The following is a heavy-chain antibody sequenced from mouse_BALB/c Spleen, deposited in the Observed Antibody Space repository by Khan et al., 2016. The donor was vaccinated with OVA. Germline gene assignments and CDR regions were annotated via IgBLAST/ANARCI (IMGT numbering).Heavy chain of an antibody. V-gene: IGHV2-6-5*01. J-gene: IGHJ4*01. CDR1: GFSLTDYA. CDR2: IRGSGSK. CDR3: TGDHPYDSIDY. Sequence: QVQLKESGPGLVEPSQSLSITCTVSGFSLTDYAVSWISQPPGKGLQWRGVIRGSGSKYYYTVLKHRLIISKDNSKSQVFLKIDSLQTDGTAMYFCTGDHPYDSIDYWGQGTTVTVSS.